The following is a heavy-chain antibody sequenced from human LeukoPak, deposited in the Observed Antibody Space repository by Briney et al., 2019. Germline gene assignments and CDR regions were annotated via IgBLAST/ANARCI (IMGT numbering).Heavy chain of an antibody. J-gene: IGHJ5*02. Sequence: SETLSLTCTVSGGSISTYYWNWIRQPPGKGLEWIGYIYYTGSTNYNPSLKSRVTISVDTSKNQFSLKLSSVTAADTAVYYCARGKNYYGSGSYYNAKPRPLNWFDPWGQGTLVTVSS. CDR3: ARGKNYYGSGSYYNAKPRPLNWFDP. CDR1: GGSISTYY. CDR2: IYYTGST. V-gene: IGHV4-59*12. D-gene: IGHD3-10*01.